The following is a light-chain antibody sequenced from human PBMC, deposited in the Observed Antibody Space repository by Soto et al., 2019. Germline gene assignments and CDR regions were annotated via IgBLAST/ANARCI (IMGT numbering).Light chain of an antibody. J-gene: IGKJ5*01. Sequence: EIVLTQSPGTLSLSPGERATLSCRASQSVSNSYLAWYQQKPGQAPRLLIYGASTRATGIPDRFSGSGSGTDFTLTISSLQPEDFATYYCQQSYSTLITFGQGTRLEI. V-gene: IGKV3-20*01. CDR3: QQSYSTLIT. CDR1: QSVSNSY. CDR2: GAS.